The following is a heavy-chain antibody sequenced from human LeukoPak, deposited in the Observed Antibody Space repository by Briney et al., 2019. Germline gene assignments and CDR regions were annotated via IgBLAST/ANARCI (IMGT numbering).Heavy chain of an antibody. V-gene: IGHV1-24*01. D-gene: IGHD5-18*01. CDR2: FDPEDGET. Sequence: ASVKVSCKVSGYTLTELSMHWVRQAPGKGLEWMGGFDPEDGETIYGQKFQGRVTMTEDTSTDTAYMELSSLRSEDTAVYYCATDLVRGYSYGFDYWGQGTLVTVSS. J-gene: IGHJ4*02. CDR3: ATDLVRGYSYGFDY. CDR1: GYTLTELS.